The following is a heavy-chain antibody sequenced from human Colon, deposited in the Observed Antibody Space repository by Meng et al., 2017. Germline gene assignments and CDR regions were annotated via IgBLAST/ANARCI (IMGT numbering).Heavy chain of an antibody. J-gene: IGHJ4*02. CDR1: GGSLSSGSYS. CDR3: ARGGSSGYYYFDS. D-gene: IGHD3-22*01. V-gene: IGHV4-30-2*01. CDR2: IYPSGST. Sequence: QLQLQESGSGLVKPSQTLSLTCAVSGGSLSSGSYSWSWIRQPPGKGLEWIGYIYPSGSTFYMPSLKSRVTMSVDRSKNQFSLKLTSVTAADTAVYYCARGGSSGYYYFDSWGQGTLVTVSS.